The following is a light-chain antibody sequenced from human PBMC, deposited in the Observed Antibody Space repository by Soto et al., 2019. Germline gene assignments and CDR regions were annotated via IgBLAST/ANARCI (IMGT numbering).Light chain of an antibody. Sequence: QSVLTQPPSVSGTPGQRVTISCSGSTSNIGTNTVNWYQQVPGTAPKLLIYSKEQRPSGVPDRFAGFKSGTSASLAISGLQSEDEADYYCAAWDDSLDGVVFGGGTQLTVL. J-gene: IGLJ2*01. CDR3: AAWDDSLDGVV. V-gene: IGLV1-44*01. CDR1: TSNIGTNT. CDR2: SKE.